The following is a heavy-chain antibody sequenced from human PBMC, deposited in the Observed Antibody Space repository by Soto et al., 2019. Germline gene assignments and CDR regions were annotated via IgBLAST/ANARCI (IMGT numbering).Heavy chain of an antibody. D-gene: IGHD3-3*01. Sequence: GGSLRLSCAASGFTFSSYWMSWVRQAPGKGLEWVANIKQDGSEKYYVDSVKGRFTISRDNAKNSLYLQMNSLRAEDTAVYYCARDEGHYYDFWSGYYTSLYYYYMDVWGKGTTVTVSS. V-gene: IGHV3-7*01. CDR1: GFTFSSYW. CDR3: ARDEGHYYDFWSGYYTSLYYYYMDV. J-gene: IGHJ6*03. CDR2: IKQDGSEK.